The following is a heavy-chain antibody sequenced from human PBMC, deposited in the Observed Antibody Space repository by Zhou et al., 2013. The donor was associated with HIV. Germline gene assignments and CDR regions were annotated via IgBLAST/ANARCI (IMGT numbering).Heavy chain of an antibody. CDR2: ISAYNGNT. CDR1: GYTFTSYG. D-gene: IGHD2-8*01. J-gene: IGHJ3*02. CDR3: ARDYLGAPARRWDAIDAFDI. Sequence: QVQLVQSGAEVKKPGASVKVSCKASGYTFTSYGISWVRQAPGQGLEWMGWISAYNGNTNYAQKLQGRVTMTTDTSTSTAYMELRSLRSDDTAVYYCARDYLGAPARRWDAIDAFDIWGQGTMVTVSS. V-gene: IGHV1-18*01.